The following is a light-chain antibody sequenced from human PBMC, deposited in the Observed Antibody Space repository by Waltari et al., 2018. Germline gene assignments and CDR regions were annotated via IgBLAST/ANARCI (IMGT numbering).Light chain of an antibody. CDR1: QSISSY. V-gene: IGKV1-39*01. J-gene: IGKJ1*01. CDR2: AAS. Sequence: IQMTQSPSSLSASVGDRVTITCRASQSISSYLTWYQVKPGKAPKLLIYAASSWQSGVPSRFSGSGSGTDFTLTISSLQPEDFSTYYCQQSYNSPRTFGQGTKVEI. CDR3: QQSYNSPRT.